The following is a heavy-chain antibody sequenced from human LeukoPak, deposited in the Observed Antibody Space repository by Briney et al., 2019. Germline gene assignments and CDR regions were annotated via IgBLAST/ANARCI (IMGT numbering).Heavy chain of an antibody. V-gene: IGHV4-61*02. CDR1: GGSISSGSYY. CDR3: AKTRASFSRSNWFDP. J-gene: IGHJ5*02. Sequence: PSETLSLTCTVSGGSISSGSYYWSWIRQPAGKGLEWIGRIYTSGSTNYNPSLKSRVTISVDTSKNQFSLKLSSVTAADTAVYYCAKTRASFSRSNWFDPWGQGTLVTVSS. D-gene: IGHD6-6*01. CDR2: IYTSGST.